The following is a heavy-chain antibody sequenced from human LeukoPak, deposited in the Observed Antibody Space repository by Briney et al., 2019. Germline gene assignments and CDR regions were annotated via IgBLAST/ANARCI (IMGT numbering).Heavy chain of an antibody. Sequence: GSLRLSCAASGFTFSSNGMNWVRQAPGKGLEWIGQIHYRGSTSYNPSPRSRVTISVDTSKKQFSLKLSSVTAADTAVYYCARDNYGEYYYYGMDVWGQGTTVTVS. CDR3: ARDNYGEYYYYGMDV. D-gene: IGHD4-17*01. V-gene: IGHV4-4*02. J-gene: IGHJ6*02. CDR1: GFTFSSNG. CDR2: IHYRGST.